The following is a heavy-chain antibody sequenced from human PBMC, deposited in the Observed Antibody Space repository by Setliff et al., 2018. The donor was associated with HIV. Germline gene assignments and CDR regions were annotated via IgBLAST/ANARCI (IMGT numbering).Heavy chain of an antibody. CDR2: FNTETRNP. CDR3: ARVGSYWSTFDY. V-gene: IGHV7-4-1*02. D-gene: IGHD1-26*01. J-gene: IGHJ4*02. CDR1: GYTVTTHG. Sequence: ASVKVSCKASGYTVTTHGISWVRQAPGQGLEWMGWFNTETRNPMYAQAFKGRLVFSLDTSVSTAYLQINSLKAEDTAMYYCARVGSYWSTFDYWGQGALVTVSS.